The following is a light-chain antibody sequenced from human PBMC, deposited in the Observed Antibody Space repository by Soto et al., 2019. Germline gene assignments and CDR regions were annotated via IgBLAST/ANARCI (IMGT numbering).Light chain of an antibody. Sequence: EIVLTQSPGTLSLSPGERASLSCRASQSVRSSYLAWYQQNPGQAPRLLIYGASRRATGIPDRFSGSGSGTDFTLTISRLEPEDFAVFYCQQYGRSPWTFGQGTTLEIK. CDR2: GAS. CDR3: QQYGRSPWT. CDR1: QSVRSSY. J-gene: IGKJ1*01. V-gene: IGKV3-20*01.